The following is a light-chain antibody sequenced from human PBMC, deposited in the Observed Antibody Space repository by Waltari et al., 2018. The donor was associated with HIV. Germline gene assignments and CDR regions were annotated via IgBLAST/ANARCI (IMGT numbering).Light chain of an antibody. J-gene: IGLJ2*01. Sequence: QSALTQPASVSGSPGQSITISCTGSSDDMGTYNFVSWYQQYLGKSPKLIIYAVSQRPSGISNRVSGSKSGNTASLTISRLQAEDEAHYFCSSYRSGSLPVVFGGGTKVTVL. CDR2: AVS. V-gene: IGLV2-14*01. CDR1: SDDMGTYNF. CDR3: SSYRSGSLPVV.